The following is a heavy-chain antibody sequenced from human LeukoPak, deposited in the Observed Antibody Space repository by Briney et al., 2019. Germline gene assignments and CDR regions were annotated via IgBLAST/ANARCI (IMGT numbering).Heavy chain of an antibody. V-gene: IGHV1-18*01. J-gene: IGHJ4*02. Sequence: ASVKVSCKASGYIFSNYGISWVRQAPGHGLEWMGWISAYNGNTNYAQKLQGRVTMTTDTSTSTAYMELRSPRSDDTAVYYCARILGSRPGNWGQGTLVTVSS. D-gene: IGHD1-14*01. CDR1: GYIFSNYG. CDR2: ISAYNGNT. CDR3: ARILGSRPGN.